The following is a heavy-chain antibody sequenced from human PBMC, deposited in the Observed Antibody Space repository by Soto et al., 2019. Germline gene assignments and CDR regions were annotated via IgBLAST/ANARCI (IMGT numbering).Heavy chain of an antibody. CDR1: GGSISSYY. CDR2: IYYSGST. D-gene: IGHD3-10*01. CDR3: ARDRAAGITMVRGNAFDI. Sequence: QVQLQESGPGLVKPSETLSLTCTVSGGSISSYYWSWIRQPPGKGLEWIGYIYYSGSTNYNPSLKSRVTISVDTSKNQFSLKLSSVTAADTAVYYCARDRAAGITMVRGNAFDIWGPGTMVTVSS. V-gene: IGHV4-59*01. J-gene: IGHJ3*02.